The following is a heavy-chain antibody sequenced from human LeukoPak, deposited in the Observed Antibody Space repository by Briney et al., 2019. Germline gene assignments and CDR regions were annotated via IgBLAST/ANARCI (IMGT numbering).Heavy chain of an antibody. D-gene: IGHD3-22*01. V-gene: IGHV3-9*01. J-gene: IGHJ4*02. CDR1: GFNFQSYG. CDR2: ISWNSGSI. Sequence: TGGSLRLSCAASGFNFQSYGIHWVRQAPGKGLEWVSGISWNSGSIGYADSVKGRFTISRDNAKNSLYLQMNSLRAEDTALYYCAKDISHYYDSSGSPDYWGQGTLVTVCS. CDR3: AKDISHYYDSSGSPDY.